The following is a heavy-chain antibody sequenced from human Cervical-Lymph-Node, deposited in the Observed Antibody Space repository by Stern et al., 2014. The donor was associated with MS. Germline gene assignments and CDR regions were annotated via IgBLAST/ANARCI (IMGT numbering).Heavy chain of an antibody. CDR3: ASGTRSSWYFDF. J-gene: IGHJ4*02. Sequence: QVQLVQSGAEVKKPGSSMKVSCKASGGTFSSDAIGWVRQAPGQGLEWMGGIIPIFETANYAHKFQGRVTITADQSTKTAYLELSSLTSGDTAMYFCASGTRSSWYFDFWGQGTLVTVST. CDR1: GGTFSSDA. D-gene: IGHD6-13*01. CDR2: IIPIFETA. V-gene: IGHV1-69*01.